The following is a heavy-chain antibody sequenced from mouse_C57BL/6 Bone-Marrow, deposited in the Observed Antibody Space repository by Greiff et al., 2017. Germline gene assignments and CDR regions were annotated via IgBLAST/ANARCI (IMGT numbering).Heavy chain of an antibody. CDR1: GYTFTDYN. Sequence: EVKLVESGPELVKPGASVKIPCKASGYTFTDYNMDWVKQSHGKSLAWIGDINPNNGGTIYNQKFKGKATLTVDKSASTAYMELRSLTSEDTAVYYCARGPPYFDYWGQGTTLTVSS. CDR2: INPNNGGT. D-gene: IGHD6-1*01. J-gene: IGHJ2*01. CDR3: ARGPPYFDY. V-gene: IGHV1-18*01.